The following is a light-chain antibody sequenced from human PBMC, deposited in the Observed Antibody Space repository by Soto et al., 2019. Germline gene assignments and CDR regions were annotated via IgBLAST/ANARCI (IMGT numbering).Light chain of an antibody. V-gene: IGKV1-39*01. CDR3: QQSYSTPWT. J-gene: IGKJ1*01. CDR2: SAS. Sequence: IQVTQSPTFLSASIGDRVTITCRASQSISTYLSWFQQKPGKAPKLLIYSASTLQSGVPSRFSGSGSGTDFTLTISRLQPEDFATYHCQQSYSTPWTVGQGTKVDIK. CDR1: QSISTY.